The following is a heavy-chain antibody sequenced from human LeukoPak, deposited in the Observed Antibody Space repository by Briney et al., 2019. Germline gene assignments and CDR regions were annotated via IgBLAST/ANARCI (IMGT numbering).Heavy chain of an antibody. Sequence: ASVKVSCKASGYTFTSYGISWVRQAPGQGLEWMGWISAYNGNTNYAQKFQGRVTITADESTSTAYMELSSLRSEDTAVYYCASLAYCGGDCYSGAFDIWGQGTMVTVSS. CDR1: GYTFTSYG. CDR3: ASLAYCGGDCYSGAFDI. J-gene: IGHJ3*02. D-gene: IGHD2-21*02. V-gene: IGHV1-18*01. CDR2: ISAYNGNT.